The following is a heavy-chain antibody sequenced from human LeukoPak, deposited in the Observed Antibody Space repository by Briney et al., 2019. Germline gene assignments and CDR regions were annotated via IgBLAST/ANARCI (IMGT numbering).Heavy chain of an antibody. J-gene: IGHJ4*02. CDR3: ARDETTPLPGAY. CDR2: LYYSGST. Sequence: SETLSLTCTVSGGSISSSTYYWGWIRQPPGKGLEWIGNLYYSGSTYYNPSLKSRVTISVDTSKNQFSMKLSSVTAADTAVYYCARDETTPLPGAYWGQGTLVTVSS. CDR1: GGSISSSTYY. V-gene: IGHV4-39*02. D-gene: IGHD1-14*01.